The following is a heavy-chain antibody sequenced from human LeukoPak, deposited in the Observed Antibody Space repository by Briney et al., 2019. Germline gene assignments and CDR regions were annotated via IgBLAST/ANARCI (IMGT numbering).Heavy chain of an antibody. J-gene: IGHJ6*03. V-gene: IGHV4-4*07. CDR2: IYTSGST. CDR1: GGSISSYY. Sequence: SETLSLTCTVSGGSISSYYWSWIRQPAGKGLEWIGRIYTSGSTNYNPSLKSRVTMSVDTSKNQFSLKLSSVTAADTAVYYCARVSSGSPAYYYYMHVWGKGTTVTVSS. CDR3: ARVSSGSPAYYYYMHV. D-gene: IGHD3-22*01.